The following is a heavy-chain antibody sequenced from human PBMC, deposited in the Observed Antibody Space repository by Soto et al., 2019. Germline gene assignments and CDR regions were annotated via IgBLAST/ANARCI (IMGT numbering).Heavy chain of an antibody. J-gene: IGHJ6*02. D-gene: IGHD3-3*02. V-gene: IGHV1-69*12. CDR2: IMPVFATP. CDR3: ARDKDRQQLGGNYYYILDV. Sequence: QVQLVQSGAEVKKPGXSXXVXCXASGGTFXTSAIXWVRQAPGQGLEWVGGIMPVFATPDYAQKFQGRVTITADESTTTAYLELTSLRTDDTAVYYCARDKDRQQLGGNYYYILDVWGQGTAITVSS. CDR1: GGTFXTSA.